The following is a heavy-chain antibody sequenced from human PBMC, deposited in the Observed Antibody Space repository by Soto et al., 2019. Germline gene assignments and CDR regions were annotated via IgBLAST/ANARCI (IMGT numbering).Heavy chain of an antibody. CDR2: ISGSGGST. Sequence: GGSLRLSCAASGFTFSSYAMSWVRQAPGKGLEWVSAISGSGGSTYYADSVKGRFTISRDNSKNTLYLQMNSLRAEDTAVYYCAKLEAPIVVVTTRWSTDYWGQGTLVTVSS. J-gene: IGHJ4*02. CDR3: AKLEAPIVVVTTRWSTDY. V-gene: IGHV3-23*01. CDR1: GFTFSSYA. D-gene: IGHD2-21*02.